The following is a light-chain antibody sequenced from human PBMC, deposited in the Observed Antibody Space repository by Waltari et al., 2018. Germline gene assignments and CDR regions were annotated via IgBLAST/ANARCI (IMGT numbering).Light chain of an antibody. V-gene: IGLV2-14*03. CDR1: SSDVGGYNY. CDR2: DVS. CDR3: SSYTRSSTWV. J-gene: IGLJ3*02. Sequence: QSALTQPASVSGSPGQSITISCTGTSSDVGGYNYVSWYQQHPGKAPKLMIYDVSNRPSAVSDRFAGSKSGNTASLTISGLQAEDEADYYCSSYTRSSTWVFGGGTKLTVL.